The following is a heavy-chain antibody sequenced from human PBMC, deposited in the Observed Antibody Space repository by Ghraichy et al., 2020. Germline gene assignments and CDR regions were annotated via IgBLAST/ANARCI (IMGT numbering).Heavy chain of an antibody. CDR1: GFTFSSYA. D-gene: IGHD5-12*01. V-gene: IGHV3-64*01. J-gene: IGHJ4*02. Sequence: GGSLRLSCAASGFTFSSYAMHWVRQAPGKGLEYVSAISSNGGSTYYANSVKGRFTISRDNSKNTLYLQMGSLRAEDMAVYYCARDGSGYDLDGAYYFDYWGQGTLVTVSS. CDR3: ARDGSGYDLDGAYYFDY. CDR2: ISSNGGST.